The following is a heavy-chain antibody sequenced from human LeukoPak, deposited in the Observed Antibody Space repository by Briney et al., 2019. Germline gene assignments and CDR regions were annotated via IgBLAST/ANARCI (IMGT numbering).Heavy chain of an antibody. CDR3: ARRGRSGSYYYYYMDV. J-gene: IGHJ6*03. CDR1: GGSFSGYY. CDR2: INHSGST. D-gene: IGHD1-26*01. Sequence: SETLSLTCAVYGGSFSGYYWSWIRQPPGKGLEWIGEINHSGSTNYNPSLKSRVTISVDTSKNQFSLKLSSVTAADTAVYYCARRGRSGSYYYYYMDVWGKGTTVTISS. V-gene: IGHV4-34*01.